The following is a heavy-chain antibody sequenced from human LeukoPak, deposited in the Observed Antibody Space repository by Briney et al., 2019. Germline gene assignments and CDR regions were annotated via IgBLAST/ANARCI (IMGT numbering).Heavy chain of an antibody. CDR3: ARDLGVIGLTGYYYGMDV. CDR2: IYYSGST. V-gene: IGHV4-59*01. J-gene: IGHJ6*02. D-gene: IGHD3-16*01. Sequence: PSETLSLTCTVSGGSISSYYWSWIRQPPGKGLEWIGYIYYSGSTNYNPSLKSRVTISVDTSKNQFSLKLSSVAAPDTAVYYCARDLGVIGLTGYYYGMDVWGQGTTVTVSS. CDR1: GGSISSYY.